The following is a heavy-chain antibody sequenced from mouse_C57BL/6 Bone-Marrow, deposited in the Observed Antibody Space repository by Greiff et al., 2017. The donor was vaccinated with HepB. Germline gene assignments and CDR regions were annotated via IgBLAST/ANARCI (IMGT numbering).Heavy chain of an antibody. CDR1: GYTFTSYW. Sequence: QVQLQQPGAELVKPGASVKLSCKASGYTFTSYWMQWVKQRPGQGLEWIGEIDPSDSYTNYNQKFKGKATLTVDTSSSTAYMQLSSLTSEDSAVYYCARGDGPPFAYWGQGTLVTVSA. J-gene: IGHJ3*01. CDR3: ARGDGPPFAY. CDR2: IDPSDSYT. D-gene: IGHD1-1*01. V-gene: IGHV1-50*01.